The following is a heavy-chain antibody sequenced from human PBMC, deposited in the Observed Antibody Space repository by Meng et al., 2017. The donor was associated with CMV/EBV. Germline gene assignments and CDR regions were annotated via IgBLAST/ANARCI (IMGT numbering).Heavy chain of an antibody. D-gene: IGHD2-2*01. J-gene: IGHJ4*02. CDR1: GYTFTSYD. CDR3: ATRGLSDCSSTSCYQIGDY. V-gene: IGHV1-8*01. CDR2: MNPNSGNT. Sequence: ASVKVSCKASGYTFTSYDINWVRQATGQELEWMGWMNPNSGNTGYAQKFQGRVTMTRNTSISTAYMELSSLRSEDTAVYYCATRGLSDCSSTSCYQIGDYWGQGTLVTVSS.